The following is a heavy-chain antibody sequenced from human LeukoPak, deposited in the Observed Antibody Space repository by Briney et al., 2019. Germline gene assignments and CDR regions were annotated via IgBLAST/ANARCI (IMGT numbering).Heavy chain of an antibody. J-gene: IGHJ6*03. Sequence: PGGSVTLSYAISGHSFTSKFMSWVRQAPGKGLECVSSIYYGEKAYYADSVKGRFTISRDLSRNALHLQMNRLRDDDPAVYYCTRHFLQVASGADFYYYMDLWGKGAPVTVSS. V-gene: IGHV3-66*04. CDR1: GHSFTSKF. CDR3: TRHFLQVASGADFYYYMDL. D-gene: IGHD1-26*01. CDR2: IYYGEKA.